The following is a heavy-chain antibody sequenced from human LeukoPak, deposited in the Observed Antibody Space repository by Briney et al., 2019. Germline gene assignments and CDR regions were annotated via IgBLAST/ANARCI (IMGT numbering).Heavy chain of an antibody. Sequence: PGGSLRLSCAASGFTFSDYYMSWIRQVPGKGLEWVSYITSSGDTIYYADSVKGRFTISRDIPENSVYLQMNSLRAEDTAVYYCEREGGNWGEGYFDYWGQGTLVTVSS. CDR1: GFTFSDYY. CDR2: ITSSGDTI. CDR3: EREGGNWGEGYFDY. D-gene: IGHD7-27*01. V-gene: IGHV3-11*01. J-gene: IGHJ4*02.